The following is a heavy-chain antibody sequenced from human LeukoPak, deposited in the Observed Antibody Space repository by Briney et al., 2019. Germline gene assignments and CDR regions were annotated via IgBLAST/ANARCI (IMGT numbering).Heavy chain of an antibody. J-gene: IGHJ4*02. V-gene: IGHV3-30*02. CDR2: IQYDGSNK. CDR3: AKPYYGSGSYLDY. CDR1: GFTFSSYG. D-gene: IGHD3-10*01. Sequence: GGSLRLSCAASGFTFSSYGMHWVRQAPGKGLEWVAFIQYDGSNKYYADSVKGRFTISRDNSKNTLYLQMNSLRAEDTAVYYCAKPYYGSGSYLDYWGQGTLVTVSS.